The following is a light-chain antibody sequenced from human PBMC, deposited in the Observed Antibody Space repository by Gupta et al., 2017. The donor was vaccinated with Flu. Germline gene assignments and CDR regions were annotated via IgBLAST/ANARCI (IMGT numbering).Light chain of an antibody. CDR2: KDK. CDR3: QVWDTTTHVT. V-gene: IGLV3-9*01. CDR1: NIGIKN. Sequence: LGKTAKISCGGNNIGIKNVHWCQQRPGQAPVLVIYKDKNRPSGIPDRFSGSNSGNTATLTITRAQAEDEAVYYCQVWDTTTHVTFGGGTRLTVL. J-gene: IGLJ2*01.